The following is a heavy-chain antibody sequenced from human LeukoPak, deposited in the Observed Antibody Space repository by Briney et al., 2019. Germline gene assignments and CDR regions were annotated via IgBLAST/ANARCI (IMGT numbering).Heavy chain of an antibody. J-gene: IGHJ5*02. Sequence: PGGSLRLSCAASGFTFRTYWMHWVRQAPGKGLVWVSRMNSDGSSTSYADSVKGRFTISRDNSKNTLYLQMNSLRADDTAVYYCAKGYYDILTDYFHNWFNPWGQGTLVIVSS. D-gene: IGHD3-9*01. CDR2: MNSDGSST. V-gene: IGHV3-74*01. CDR3: AKGYYDILTDYFHNWFNP. CDR1: GFTFRTYW.